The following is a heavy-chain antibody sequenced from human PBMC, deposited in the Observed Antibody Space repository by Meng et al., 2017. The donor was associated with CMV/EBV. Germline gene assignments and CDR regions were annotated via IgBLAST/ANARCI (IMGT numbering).Heavy chain of an antibody. V-gene: IGHV3-66*02. Sequence: GESLKISCAASRFTVSSYYMSWVRQAPGKGLEWVSVIYSGGSTYYADSVKGRFTISRDNSKNTLYLQMNSLRAEDTAVYYCASLLGIYYGMDVWGQGTTVTVSS. D-gene: IGHD6-13*01. CDR1: RFTVSSYY. CDR2: IYSGGST. J-gene: IGHJ6*02. CDR3: ASLLGIYYGMDV.